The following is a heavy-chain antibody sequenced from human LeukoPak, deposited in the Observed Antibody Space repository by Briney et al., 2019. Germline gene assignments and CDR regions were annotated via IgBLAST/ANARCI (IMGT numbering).Heavy chain of an antibody. D-gene: IGHD5-12*01. CDR3: ATYGYSGYGIDS. Sequence: GESLKISCQGSGYRFTTSWIGWVRQMPGKGLEWMGIIYPGDSDTRYSPSFQGQVTISADKSITTAYLQWSSLRASDTATYYCATYGYSGYGIDSWGQGTLVTVSS. J-gene: IGHJ4*02. V-gene: IGHV5-51*01. CDR2: IYPGDSDT. CDR1: GYRFTTSW.